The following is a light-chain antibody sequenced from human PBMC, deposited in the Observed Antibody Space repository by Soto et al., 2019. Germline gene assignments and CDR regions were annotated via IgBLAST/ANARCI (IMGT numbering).Light chain of an antibody. Sequence: SYELPQPPSVSVAPGQTARITCGGNNIGSKSVQWYQQKTGQAPVLVVYDDSDRPSGITERFSGSNSGNTATLTISRVEGGDEADYYCQVWDRSSDHPYVFGTGTKLTVL. V-gene: IGLV3-21*02. CDR1: NIGSKS. CDR2: DDS. J-gene: IGLJ1*01. CDR3: QVWDRSSDHPYV.